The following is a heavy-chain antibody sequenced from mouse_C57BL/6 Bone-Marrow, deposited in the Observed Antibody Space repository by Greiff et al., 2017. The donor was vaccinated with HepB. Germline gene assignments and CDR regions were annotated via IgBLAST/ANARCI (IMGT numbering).Heavy chain of an antibody. CDR1: GYTFTNYW. D-gene: IGHD3-2*02. Sequence: QVQLQQSGAELVRPGTSVKMSCKASGYTFTNYWIGWAKQRPGHGLEWIGDIYPGGGYTNYNEKFKGKATLTADKSSSTAYMQFSSLTSEDSAIYYCARSGGTAQATSYFDYWGQGTTLTVSS. CDR2: IYPGGGYT. CDR3: ARSGGTAQATSYFDY. V-gene: IGHV1-63*01. J-gene: IGHJ2*01.